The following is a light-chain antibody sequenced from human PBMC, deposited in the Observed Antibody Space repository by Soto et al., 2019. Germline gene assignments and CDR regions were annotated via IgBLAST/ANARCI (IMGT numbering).Light chain of an antibody. J-gene: IGLJ1*01. Sequence: QSALTQPASVSGSPGQSITLSCTGTSSDVGGYNFVSWYQQHPCKAPKHMIYDVRNRPSGVSNRFSVSKSVNTASLTISWLQAEDEADYYCSSSTSISTYVFGTGTKVTVL. CDR1: SSDVGGYNF. V-gene: IGLV2-14*01. CDR2: DVR. CDR3: SSSTSISTYV.